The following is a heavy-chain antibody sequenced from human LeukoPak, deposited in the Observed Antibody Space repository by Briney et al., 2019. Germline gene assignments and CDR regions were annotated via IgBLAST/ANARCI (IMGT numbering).Heavy chain of an antibody. Sequence: AETLSLTCTVSGGSISSSSYCWGWIRQPPGKGLEWIGSIYYSGSTYYNPSLKSRVTISVDTSKNQFSLKLSSVTAADTAVYYCARRGLAGPPDYWGQGTLDSVSS. J-gene: IGHJ4*02. D-gene: IGHD6-19*01. CDR3: ARRGLAGPPDY. CDR2: IYYSGST. V-gene: IGHV4-39*01. CDR1: GGSISSSSYC.